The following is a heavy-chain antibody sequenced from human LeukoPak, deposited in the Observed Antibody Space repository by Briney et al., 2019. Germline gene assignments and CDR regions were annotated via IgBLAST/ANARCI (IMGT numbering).Heavy chain of an antibody. CDR3: ARTPCSDGSCLSPYYYYYLDV. J-gene: IGHJ6*03. CDR1: GFTFRTYG. D-gene: IGHD2-15*01. CDR2: IRFGELDR. Sequence: PGGSLRHSCAASGFTFRTYGLHWVRQAPGKGLEWVSFIRFGELDRYYAACVKGRFFPSRDHPRSTLYLQTNSLRAEDTAVYYCARTPCSDGSCLSPYYYYYLDVWPKGPTVPVTS. V-gene: IGHV3-30*02.